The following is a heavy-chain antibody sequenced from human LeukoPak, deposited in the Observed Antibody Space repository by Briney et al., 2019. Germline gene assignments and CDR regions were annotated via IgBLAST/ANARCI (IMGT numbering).Heavy chain of an antibody. Sequence: SETLSLTCAVYGGSFSGYYWSWIRQPPGKGLEWIGEINHSGSTNYNPSLKSRVTISVDTSKNQFSPKLSSVTAADTAVYYCAREGYYYDSSGYNWFDPWGQGTLVTVSS. J-gene: IGHJ5*02. CDR1: GGSFSGYY. CDR2: INHSGST. D-gene: IGHD3-22*01. CDR3: AREGYYYDSSGYNWFDP. V-gene: IGHV4-34*01.